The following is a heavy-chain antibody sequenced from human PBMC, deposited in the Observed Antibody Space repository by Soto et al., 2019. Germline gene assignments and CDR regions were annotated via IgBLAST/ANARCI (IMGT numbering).Heavy chain of an antibody. J-gene: IGHJ4*02. V-gene: IGHV3-7*05. CDR2: INQDGMKT. Sequence: GGSLRLSCAASGLTFSGEWMSWVRQAPGKGLEWVAYINQDGMKTNYVDSVRGRFTISRDNANNSLYLQMNSLRVDDTALYHCARGSGRDGSNFWGQGTQVTVSS. CDR3: ARGSGRDGSNF. D-gene: IGHD6-25*01. CDR1: GLTFSGEW.